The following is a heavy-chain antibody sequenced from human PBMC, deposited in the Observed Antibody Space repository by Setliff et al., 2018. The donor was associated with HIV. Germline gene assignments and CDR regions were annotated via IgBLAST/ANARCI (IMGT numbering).Heavy chain of an antibody. V-gene: IGHV3-15*01. D-gene: IGHD2-15*01. J-gene: IGHJ4*02. CDR2: IKSKTDGGTT. CDR3: TTALTYGGTKN. CDR1: GFTFSNAW. Sequence: GGSLRLSCAASGFTFSNAWMSWVRQAPGRGLEWVGRIKSKTDGGTTDYAAPVKGRFTISRDDSKNTLYLQMNSLKTEDTAVYYCTTALTYGGTKNWGQGTLVTVSS.